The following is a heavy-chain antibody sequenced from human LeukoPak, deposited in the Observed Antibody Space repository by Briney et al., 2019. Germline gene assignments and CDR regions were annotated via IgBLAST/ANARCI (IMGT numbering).Heavy chain of an antibody. V-gene: IGHV4-30-4*02. CDR2: IYYSGST. CDR1: GGSISSGDYY. Sequence: SETLSLTCTVSGGSISSGDYYWSWIRQPPGKGLEWIGYIYYSGSTYYNPSLKSRVTISVDPSKNQFSLKLTSVTAADTAVYYCARHSGHSSTNDAFDIWGRGTMVIVSS. CDR3: ARHSGHSSTNDAFDI. J-gene: IGHJ3*02. D-gene: IGHD6-13*01.